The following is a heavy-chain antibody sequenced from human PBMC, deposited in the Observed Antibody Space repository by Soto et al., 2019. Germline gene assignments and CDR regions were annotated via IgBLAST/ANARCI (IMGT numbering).Heavy chain of an antibody. CDR1: GFTFSSYA. CDR3: ARDLITGTTGFDY. V-gene: IGHV3-30-3*01. Sequence: QVQLVESGGGVVQPGRSLRLSCAASGFTFSSYAMHWVRQTPGKGLEWVAVISYDGSNKYYADSVKGRFTISRDNSKNTLYLQMNSLRAEDTAVYYCARDLITGTTGFDYWGQGTLVTVSS. CDR2: ISYDGSNK. J-gene: IGHJ4*02. D-gene: IGHD1-7*01.